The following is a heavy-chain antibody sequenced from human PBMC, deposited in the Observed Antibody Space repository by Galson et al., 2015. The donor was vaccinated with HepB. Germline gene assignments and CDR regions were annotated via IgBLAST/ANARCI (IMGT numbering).Heavy chain of an antibody. J-gene: IGHJ3*02. CDR2: IIHIFGTR. CDR1: GGSLSSYA. Sequence: SCKASGGSLSSYAITWARQAPGQGLEWMGRIIHIFGTRNYAQKFQGRVTVTADESTSTAYMELRSPRSEDTAVYYCAREPKSGTYFQDAFDIWGQGTMVTVSS. D-gene: IGHD1-26*01. V-gene: IGHV1-69*01. CDR3: AREPKSGTYFQDAFDI.